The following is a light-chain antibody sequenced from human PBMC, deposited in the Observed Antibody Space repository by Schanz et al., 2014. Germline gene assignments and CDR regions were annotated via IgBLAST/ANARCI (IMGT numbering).Light chain of an antibody. J-gene: IGKJ1*01. CDR2: GAS. CDR3: HQYNNWPRT. V-gene: IGKV3-15*01. CDR1: QTVSSSY. Sequence: EVVLTQSPGTLSLSPGERATLSCRASQTVSSSYLAWYQQRPGQAPRLLIYGASTRATGIPARFSGSGSGTEFTLTISSLQSEDFALYYCHQYNNWPRTFGQGTKVEIK.